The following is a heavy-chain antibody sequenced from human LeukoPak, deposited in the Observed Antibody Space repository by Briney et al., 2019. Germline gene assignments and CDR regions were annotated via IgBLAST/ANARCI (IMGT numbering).Heavy chain of an antibody. Sequence: PGESQTLPCTPSGYIFTQHGVHWPRQAPGKGLEGVAVIWSDGTNKFYSDSVKGRFGISRDNSNDMVYLQMNGLRADDTAVYYCAKDIQRGFDYTNSLDSWGQGTLVIVSS. CDR2: IWSDGTNK. CDR1: GYIFTQHG. J-gene: IGHJ4*02. V-gene: IGHV3-33*06. D-gene: IGHD4-11*01. CDR3: AKDIQRGFDYTNSLDS.